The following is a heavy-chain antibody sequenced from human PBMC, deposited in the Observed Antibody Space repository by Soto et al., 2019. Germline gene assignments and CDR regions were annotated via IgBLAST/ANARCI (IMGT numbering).Heavy chain of an antibody. CDR3: ARVRYGSNSYYFDY. J-gene: IGHJ4*01. Sequence: PGGCLRLSCTVSGFTVRRFWMGWVRQAPGRGLEWVANIQQDGSAKYYVDSVKGRFCMSKDNVKNALYLQMNSLGAEDTAVYHCARVRYGSNSYYFDYWGQGALVTVSS. CDR1: GFTVRRFW. D-gene: IGHD4-17*01. V-gene: IGHV3-7*03. CDR2: IQQDGSAK.